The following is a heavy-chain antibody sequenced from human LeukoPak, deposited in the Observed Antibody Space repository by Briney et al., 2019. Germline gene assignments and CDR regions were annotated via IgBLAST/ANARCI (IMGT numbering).Heavy chain of an antibody. Sequence: ASVKVSCKASGYTLTSYGISWVRQAPGQGLEGMGWINAYNGNTNDAQKFQGRVTMTTDTSTSTAYMELRSLRSDDTAVYFWARGEKPYDYWGQGTLVSVSS. J-gene: IGHJ4*02. V-gene: IGHV1-18*01. CDR2: INAYNGNT. CDR3: ARGEKPYDY. D-gene: IGHD1-26*01. CDR1: GYTLTSYG.